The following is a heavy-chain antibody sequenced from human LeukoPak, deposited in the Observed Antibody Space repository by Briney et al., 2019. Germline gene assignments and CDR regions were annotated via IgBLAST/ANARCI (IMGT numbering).Heavy chain of an antibody. D-gene: IGHD6-6*01. CDR3: ARVRRIAASHFDH. CDR2: INHSGST. V-gene: IGHV4-34*01. CDR1: GGSFSGYY. J-gene: IGHJ4*02. Sequence: SETLSLTCAVYGGSFSGYYWSWIRQPPGKGLEWIGEINHSGSTNYNPSLKSRVTISVDTSQNQFSLKLSSVTAADTAVYYCARVRRIAASHFDHWGQGTLVTVSS.